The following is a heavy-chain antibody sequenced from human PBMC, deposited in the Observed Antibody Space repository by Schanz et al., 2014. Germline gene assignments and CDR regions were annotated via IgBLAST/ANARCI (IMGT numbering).Heavy chain of an antibody. CDR3: ARESPFGGDCFSH. D-gene: IGHD2-21*01. CDR1: GFIFNDYY. CDR2: ISRDGTTS. V-gene: IGHV3-11*04. J-gene: IGHJ4*02. Sequence: VQLVESGGGLVKPGGSLRLSCAASGFIFNDYYMNWIRQAPGKGLEWLSYISRDGTTSYYADSVKGRFTISRDNSKNTLYLQMNSLRAEDTAVYYCARESPFGGDCFSHWGQGTLVTVSS.